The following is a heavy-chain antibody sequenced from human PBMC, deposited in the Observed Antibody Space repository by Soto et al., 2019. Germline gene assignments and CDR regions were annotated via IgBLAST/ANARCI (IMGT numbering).Heavy chain of an antibody. Sequence: EVQLVESGGTLVQPGGSLRLSCAASRFTFSNYEMSWVRQAPGKGLEWVSYISTTSSHIYYADSVKGRFTISRDNAKNSLYLQMNSLRAEDTAVYHCARENSDVSGYFLDFWGQGTLVTVSS. V-gene: IGHV3-48*03. CDR1: RFTFSNYE. D-gene: IGHD3-22*01. J-gene: IGHJ4*02. CDR2: ISTTSSHI. CDR3: ARENSDVSGYFLDF.